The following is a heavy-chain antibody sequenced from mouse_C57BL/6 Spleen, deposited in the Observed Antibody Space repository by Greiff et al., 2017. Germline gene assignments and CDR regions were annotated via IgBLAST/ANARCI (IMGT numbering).Heavy chain of an antibody. CDR1: GYSFTGYY. J-gene: IGHJ4*01. Sequence: EVKLVESGPELVKPGASVKISCKASGYSFTGYYMNWVKQSPEMSLEWIGEINPSTGGTTYNQKFKAKATLTVDKSSSTAYMQLKSLTSEDSAVYYCAVYDYAPYYAMDYWGQGTSVTVSS. CDR3: AVYDYAPYYAMDY. D-gene: IGHD2-4*01. CDR2: INPSTGGT. V-gene: IGHV1-42*01.